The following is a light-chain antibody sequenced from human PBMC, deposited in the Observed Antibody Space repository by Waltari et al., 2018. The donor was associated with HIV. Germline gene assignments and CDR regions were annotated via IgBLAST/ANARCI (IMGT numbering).Light chain of an antibody. Sequence: QSVLTQPPSASGTPGQRVTISCSGSNSNIGSNYVYWYKQLPGTTPNLRIYRKNVRPAGVPDRCSGSKADTSASLAIGGLRSEEEGDYCWAAWDDSLSSGMFGGGTRLTVL. V-gene: IGLV1-47*01. CDR1: NSNIGSNY. J-gene: IGLJ3*02. CDR3: AAWDDSLSSGM. CDR2: RKN.